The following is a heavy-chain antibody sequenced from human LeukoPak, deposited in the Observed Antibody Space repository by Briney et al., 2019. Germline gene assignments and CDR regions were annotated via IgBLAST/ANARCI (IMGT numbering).Heavy chain of an antibody. D-gene: IGHD5-18*01. Sequence: GGSLRLSCAASGFTFSSYWMHWVRQAPGKGLVWVSRINSDGSSTSYADSVKGRFTISRDNAKNTLYLQMNSLRAEDTAVYYCARGYSYGYGDYWGQGTLVTVSS. CDR2: INSDGSST. CDR3: ARGYSYGYGDY. V-gene: IGHV3-74*01. J-gene: IGHJ4*02. CDR1: GFTFSSYW.